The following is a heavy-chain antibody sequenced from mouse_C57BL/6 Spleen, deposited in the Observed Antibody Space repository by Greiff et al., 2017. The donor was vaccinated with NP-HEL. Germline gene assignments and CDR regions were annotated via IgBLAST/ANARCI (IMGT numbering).Heavy chain of an antibody. CDR2: IDPETGGT. J-gene: IGHJ3*01. CDR3: TRDSNYVRLAY. D-gene: IGHD2-5*01. Sequence: QVHVKQSGAELVRPGASVTLSCKASGYTFTDYEMHWVKQTPVHGLEWIGAIDPETGGTAYNQKFKGKAILTADKSSSTAYMELRSLTYEDSAVYYCTRDSNYVRLAYWGQGTLVTVSA. CDR1: GYTFTDYE. V-gene: IGHV1-15*01.